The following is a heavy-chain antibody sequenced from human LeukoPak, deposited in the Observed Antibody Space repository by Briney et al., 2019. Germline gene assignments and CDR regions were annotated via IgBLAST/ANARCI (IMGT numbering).Heavy chain of an antibody. J-gene: IGHJ4*02. D-gene: IGHD5-18*01. Sequence: GGSLRLSCAAPGFTFSSHWMSWVRQAPGKGLEWVANIKKDGSEKYYVDAVKGRFTISRDNAKTSLYLQMNSLRAEDTAVYYCARDLSGIAGYTYGRGIDYWGQGTLVTVSS. CDR1: GFTFSSHW. V-gene: IGHV3-7*01. CDR2: IKKDGSEK. CDR3: ARDLSGIAGYTYGRGIDY.